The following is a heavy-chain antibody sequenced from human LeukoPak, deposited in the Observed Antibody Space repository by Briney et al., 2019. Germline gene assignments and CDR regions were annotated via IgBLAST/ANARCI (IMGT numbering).Heavy chain of an antibody. CDR2: IYYSGTT. CDR3: ARDGGYGSGTYRFDY. V-gene: IGHV4-31*03. CDR1: GGSISSGGYY. J-gene: IGHJ4*02. Sequence: PSETLSLTCTVSGGSISSGGYYWSWIRQYQGQGLEWIGYIYYSGTTSYNPSLKSRVTISVDTSKNYFSLKLSSVTAADTAVYYCARDGGYGSGTYRFDYWGQGALVTVSS. D-gene: IGHD3-10*01.